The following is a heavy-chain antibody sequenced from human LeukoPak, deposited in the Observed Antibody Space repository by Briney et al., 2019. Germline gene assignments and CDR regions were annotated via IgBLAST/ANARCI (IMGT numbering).Heavy chain of an antibody. CDR3: TRDGPFGGNSYFDY. D-gene: IGHD3-16*01. CDR2: IRSKAYGGTT. V-gene: IGHV3-49*04. J-gene: IGHJ4*02. Sequence: PGGSLRLSCTASGFTFGGYAMSWVRQAPGKGLEWVGFIRSKAYGGTTEYAASVKGRFTISRDDSKGIAYLQMNSLNTEDTAIYYCTRDGPFGGNSYFDYWGQGTLVTVSS. CDR1: GFTFGGYA.